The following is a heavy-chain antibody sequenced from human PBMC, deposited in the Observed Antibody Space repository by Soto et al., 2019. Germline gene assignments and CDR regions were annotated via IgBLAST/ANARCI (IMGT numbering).Heavy chain of an antibody. CDR2: IYYRGST. J-gene: IGHJ4*02. D-gene: IGHD6-13*01. Sequence: SETLSLTCTVSGGSISSSSHFWGWIRQPPGKGLEYIGNIYYRGSTYYNPSLQSRVSISVDTSKNQFSLKLTSLTAADTAVYYCARRGSTWPFDFWGQGTLVTVSS. CDR1: GGSISSSSHF. V-gene: IGHV4-39*01. CDR3: ARRGSTWPFDF.